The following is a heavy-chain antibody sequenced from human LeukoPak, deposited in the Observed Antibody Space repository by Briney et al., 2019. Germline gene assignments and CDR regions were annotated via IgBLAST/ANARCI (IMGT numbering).Heavy chain of an antibody. V-gene: IGHV4-59*01. D-gene: IGHD3-22*01. J-gene: IGHJ4*02. Sequence: ASETLSLTCTVSGGSISSYYWSWIRQPPGKGLEWIGYIYYSGSTNYNPSLKSRVTISVDTSKNQFSLKLSSVTAADTAVYYCARAHYYDSSGYLFDYWGQGTLVTVSS. CDR2: IYYSGST. CDR1: GGSISSYY. CDR3: ARAHYYDSSGYLFDY.